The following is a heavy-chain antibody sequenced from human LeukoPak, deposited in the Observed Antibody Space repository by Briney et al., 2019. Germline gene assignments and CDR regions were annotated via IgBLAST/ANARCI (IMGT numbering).Heavy chain of an antibody. Sequence: SETLSLTCTVSGGSISSSSYYWGWIRQPPGQGLEWIGSIYYSGSTYYNPSLKSRVTISVDTSKNQFSLKLSSVTAADTAVYYCARVVAAAGTSDFDYWGQGTLVTVSS. J-gene: IGHJ4*02. CDR1: GGSISSSSYY. V-gene: IGHV4-39*01. CDR2: IYYSGST. CDR3: ARVVAAAGTSDFDY. D-gene: IGHD6-13*01.